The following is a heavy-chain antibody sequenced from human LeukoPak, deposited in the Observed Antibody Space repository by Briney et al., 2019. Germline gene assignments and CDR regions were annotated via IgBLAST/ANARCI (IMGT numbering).Heavy chain of an antibody. V-gene: IGHV4-59*12. CDR3: ARRPLTMVRGVILGWFDP. D-gene: IGHD3-10*01. CDR1: GGSISSYY. CDR2: IYYSGST. Sequence: PSETLSLTCTVSGGSISSYYWSWIRQPPGKGLEWIGYIYYSGSTNYNPSLKSRVTISVDTSKNQFSLKLSSVTAADTAVYYCARRPLTMVRGVILGWFDPWGQGTLVTVSS. J-gene: IGHJ5*02.